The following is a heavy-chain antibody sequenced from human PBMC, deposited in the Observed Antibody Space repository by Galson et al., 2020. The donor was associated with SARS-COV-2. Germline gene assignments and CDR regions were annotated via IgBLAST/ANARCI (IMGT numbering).Heavy chain of an antibody. V-gene: IGHV3-15*01. Sequence: GESLKISCTASGFTLSNAWMSWARQAPGKGLEWVGRIKSKSDGGTADYGAPVKGRFTISRDDSTNTLFLQMNGLKTDDTAVYYCATWRDGSSWYLNWFDPWGQGTLVTVSS. J-gene: IGHJ5*02. CDR1: GFTLSNAW. CDR3: ATWRDGSSWYLNWFDP. CDR2: IKSKSDGGTA. D-gene: IGHD6-13*01.